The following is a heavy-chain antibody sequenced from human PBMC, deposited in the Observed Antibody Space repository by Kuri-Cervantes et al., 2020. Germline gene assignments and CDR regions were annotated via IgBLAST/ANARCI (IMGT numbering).Heavy chain of an antibody. Sequence: GESLKISCAASGFIFSSYSMNWVRQAPGKGLECVSSITSSSSYIYYADSVKGRFTISRDNAKNSLYLQMNSLRAEDTAVFYCARDDMNDYWGQGTTVTVSS. CDR1: GFIFSSYS. J-gene: IGHJ4*03. D-gene: IGHD2-15*01. CDR3: ARDDMNDY. V-gene: IGHV3-21*01. CDR2: ITSSSSYI.